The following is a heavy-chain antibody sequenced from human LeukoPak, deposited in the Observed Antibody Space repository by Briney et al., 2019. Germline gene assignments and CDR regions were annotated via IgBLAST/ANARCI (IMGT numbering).Heavy chain of an antibody. J-gene: IGHJ3*02. CDR3: ARPAVGATNDAFDI. V-gene: IGHV1-69*13. D-gene: IGHD1-26*01. CDR1: GGTFSSYA. CDR2: IIPIFGTA. Sequence: ASVKVSCKASGGTFSSYAISWVRQAPGQGLEWMGGIIPIFGTANYAQKFQGRVTITADESTSTAYMELSSLRSEDTAVYYCARPAVGATNDAFDIWGQGTMVTVSS.